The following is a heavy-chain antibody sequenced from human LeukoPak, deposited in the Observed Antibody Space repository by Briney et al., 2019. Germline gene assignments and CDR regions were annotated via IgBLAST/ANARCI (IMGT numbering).Heavy chain of an antibody. CDR1: GFTFSSYS. D-gene: IGHD3-16*01. CDR3: ATGRAWGGFDY. CDR2: ISSSSSTI. V-gene: IGHV3-48*04. Sequence: PGRSLRLSCAASGFTFSSYSMNWVRQAPGKGLEWVSYISSSSSTIYYADSVKGRFTISRDSAKNTLYLQMNSLRVEDTAVYYCATGRAWGGFDYWGLGALVTVSS. J-gene: IGHJ4*02.